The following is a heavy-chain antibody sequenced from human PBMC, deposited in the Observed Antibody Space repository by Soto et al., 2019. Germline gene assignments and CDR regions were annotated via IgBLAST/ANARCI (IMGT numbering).Heavy chain of an antibody. CDR3: ARPLWRDDYNWGYFDL. J-gene: IGHJ2*01. CDR1: GFTFSSYA. V-gene: IGHV3-30-3*01. CDR2: KSYDGSNK. Sequence: QVQLVESGGGVIQPGRSLRLSCAAAGFTFSSYAMHWVRQAPGKGQEWVAVKSYDGSNKYYADSVKGRFTISRDNSKNTLYLQMNSLRLEDTAVYYCARPLWRDDYNWGYFDLWGRGTLVTVSS. D-gene: IGHD4-4*01.